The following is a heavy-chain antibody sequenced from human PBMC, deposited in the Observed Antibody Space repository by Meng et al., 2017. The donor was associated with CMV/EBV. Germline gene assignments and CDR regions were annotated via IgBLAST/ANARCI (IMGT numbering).Heavy chain of an antibody. D-gene: IGHD3-10*01. CDR3: ARAPPTFPPSGLGMDV. Sequence: GESLKISCAAPGFTFSSYDMHWVRQATGKGLEWVSAIGTAGDTYYPGSVKGRFTISRENAKNSLYLQMNSLRAGDTAVYYCARAPPTFPPSGLGMDVWGQGTTVTVSS. J-gene: IGHJ6*02. CDR1: GFTFSSYD. V-gene: IGHV3-13*01. CDR2: IGTAGDT.